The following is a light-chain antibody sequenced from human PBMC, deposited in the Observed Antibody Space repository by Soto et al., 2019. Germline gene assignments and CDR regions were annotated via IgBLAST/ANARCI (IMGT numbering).Light chain of an antibody. CDR1: QGISSY. Sequence: AIRMTQSPSSFSASTGDRVTITCRASQGISSYLAWYQQKPGKAPKLLIYAASSLQSGVPSRFSGSGSGTDFTLTISSLQPEDFATYYCHQSYSTSWTFGQGTKVDIK. CDR2: AAS. J-gene: IGKJ1*01. CDR3: HQSYSTSWT. V-gene: IGKV1-8*01.